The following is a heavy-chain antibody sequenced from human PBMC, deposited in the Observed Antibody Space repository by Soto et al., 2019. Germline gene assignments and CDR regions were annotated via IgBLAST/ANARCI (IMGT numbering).Heavy chain of an antibody. D-gene: IGHD6-19*01. Sequence: SETLSLTCAVSGGSFSGYYWSWIRQPPGKGLEWIGEINHSGGTNYNPSLKSRVTISVDTSKNQFSLKRSSVTAADTAVYYCASYPYSSGWYVYWGQGTLVTVSS. CDR3: ASYPYSSGWYVY. J-gene: IGHJ4*02. CDR1: GGSFSGYY. CDR2: INHSGGT. V-gene: IGHV4-34*01.